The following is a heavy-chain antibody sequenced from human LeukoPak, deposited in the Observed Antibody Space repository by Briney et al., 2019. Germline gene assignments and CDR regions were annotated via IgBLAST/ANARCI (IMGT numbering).Heavy chain of an antibody. Sequence: ASVKVSFKASGYTFTDYYMHWVRQAPGRGLGWMGWIYPNSGGTNYAQNFQGRVTMTRDTSISTAYMGLSRLRSDDTAVYFCARGRSDYYLDSWGQGTLVTVSS. CDR1: GYTFTDYY. V-gene: IGHV1-2*02. D-gene: IGHD3-10*01. CDR3: ARGRSDYYLDS. J-gene: IGHJ4*02. CDR2: IYPNSGGT.